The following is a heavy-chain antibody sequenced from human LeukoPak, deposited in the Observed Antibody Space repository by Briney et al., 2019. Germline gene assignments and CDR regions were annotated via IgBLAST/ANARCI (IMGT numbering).Heavy chain of an antibody. CDR3: ARHRDGYSNQAFDY. D-gene: IGHD5-24*01. V-gene: IGHV4-59*01. CDR2: IYYSGGT. Sequence: KPSQTLSLTCTVSGGSISSYSCSWIRQPPGKGLEWIGYIYYSGGTSYNPSLKSRVTISVDTSKNQFSLKLSSVTAADTAVYYCARHRDGYSNQAFDYWGQGTLVTVSS. CDR1: GGSISSYS. J-gene: IGHJ4*02.